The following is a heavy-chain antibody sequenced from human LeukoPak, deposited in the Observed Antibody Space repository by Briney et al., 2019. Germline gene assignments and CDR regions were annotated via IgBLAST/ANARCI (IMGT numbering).Heavy chain of an antibody. CDR3: ARERGRAPTRNWFDP. CDR1: GYTFTGYY. V-gene: IGHV1-2*02. CDR2: INPNSGGT. J-gene: IGHJ5*02. Sequence: GASVKVSCKASGYTFTGYYMHWVRQAPGQGLEWMGWINPNSGGTNYAQKFQGRVTMTRDTSISTAYMELSRLRSDDTAVYYCARERGRAPTRNWFDPWGQGTLVTVSS. D-gene: IGHD2-15*01.